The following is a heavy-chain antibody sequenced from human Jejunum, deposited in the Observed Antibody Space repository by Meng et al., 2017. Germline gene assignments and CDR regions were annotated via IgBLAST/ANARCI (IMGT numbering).Heavy chain of an antibody. CDR1: GYRFTGYF. CDR2: VDPNSGGT. V-gene: IGHV1-2*02. Sequence: ASVKVSCKASGYRFTGYFVHWVRQAPGHGLEWMALVDPNSGGTKNAQKFQGRVTMTRDAYTSTAYMELMRLTSDDTAVYYCAVGGVLAGTGDTDDFDIWGQGTMVTVSS. J-gene: IGHJ3*02. CDR3: AVGGVLAGTGDTDDFDI. D-gene: IGHD6-19*01.